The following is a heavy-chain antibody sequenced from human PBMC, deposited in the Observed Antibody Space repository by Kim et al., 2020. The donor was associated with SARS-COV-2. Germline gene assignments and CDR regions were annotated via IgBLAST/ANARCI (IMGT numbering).Heavy chain of an antibody. D-gene: IGHD3-10*01. J-gene: IGHJ3*02. Sequence: PSLKSRVTISVDTSKNQFSLKLSSVTAADTAVYYCARDRVQVFGPDAFDIWGQGTMVTVSS. V-gene: IGHV4-30-2*04. CDR3: ARDRVQVFGPDAFDI.